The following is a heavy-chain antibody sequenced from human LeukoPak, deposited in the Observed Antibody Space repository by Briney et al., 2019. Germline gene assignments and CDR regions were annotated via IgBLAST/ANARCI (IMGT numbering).Heavy chain of an antibody. CDR3: ASGLAVTATTFWYFDL. J-gene: IGHJ2*01. D-gene: IGHD2-21*02. CDR2: ISGSGGET. Sequence: GGSLRLSCAASGFTFSTYGMSWVRQAPGKGLEWVSTISGSGGETNYADSVKGRFTISRDNSKHMLYLQMNSLRAEDTAVYYCASGLAVTATTFWYFDLWGRGTLVTVSS. CDR1: GFTFSTYG. V-gene: IGHV3-23*01.